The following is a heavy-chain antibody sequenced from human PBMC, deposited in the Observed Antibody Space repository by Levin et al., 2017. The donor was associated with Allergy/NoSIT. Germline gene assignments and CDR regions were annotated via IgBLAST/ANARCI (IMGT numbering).Heavy chain of an antibody. CDR2: ITSSGGNT. Sequence: SCAASGFTLDTYDMTWVRQAPGKGLEWVSTITSSGGNTFYADSVKGRFTIPRDNSKNTLYVQMKSLRVEDTAVYYCAIGTAMIAWGQGTLVTVSS. CDR3: AIGTAMIA. J-gene: IGHJ5*02. D-gene: IGHD5-18*01. V-gene: IGHV3-23*01. CDR1: GFTLDTYD.